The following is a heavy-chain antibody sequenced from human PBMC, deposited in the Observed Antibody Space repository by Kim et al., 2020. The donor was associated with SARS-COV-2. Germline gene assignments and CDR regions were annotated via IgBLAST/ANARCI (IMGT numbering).Heavy chain of an antibody. CDR3: ARCPCGSGSCSFDA. Sequence: NPPLKSRVTISVDKSKNQFSLKLTSVTAADTAVYFCARCPCGSGSCSFDAWGQGTLVTVSS. D-gene: IGHD6-25*01. V-gene: IGHV4-4*01. J-gene: IGHJ5*02.